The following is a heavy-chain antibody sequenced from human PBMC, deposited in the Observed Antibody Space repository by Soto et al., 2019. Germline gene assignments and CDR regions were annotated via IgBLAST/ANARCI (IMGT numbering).Heavy chain of an antibody. CDR1: GYTFTGYY. D-gene: IGHD2-8*01. Sequence: ASVKVSCKASGYTFTGYYMHWVRQAPGQGLEWMGWINPNSGGTNYAQKFQGWVTMTRDTSISTAYMELSRLRSDDTAVYYCARGKRVSYNWFDPWGQGTLVTAPQ. V-gene: IGHV1-2*04. CDR2: INPNSGGT. CDR3: ARGKRVSYNWFDP. J-gene: IGHJ5*02.